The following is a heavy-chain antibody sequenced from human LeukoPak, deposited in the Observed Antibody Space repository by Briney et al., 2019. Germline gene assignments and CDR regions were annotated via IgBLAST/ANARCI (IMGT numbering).Heavy chain of an antibody. CDR1: GFSVSDIP. CDR2: LYRGGAT. V-gene: IGHV3-66*01. J-gene: IGHJ5*02. Sequence: GGSLRLSCTASGFSVSDIPMNWVRQTPGKGLDWVSGLYRGGATYYADSLGGRFTISRDDSKNMLFLQMTNLRVDDTATYYCARGNDRVGGRLDPWGQGTRVTVSS. CDR3: ARGNDRVGGRLDP. D-gene: IGHD3-22*01.